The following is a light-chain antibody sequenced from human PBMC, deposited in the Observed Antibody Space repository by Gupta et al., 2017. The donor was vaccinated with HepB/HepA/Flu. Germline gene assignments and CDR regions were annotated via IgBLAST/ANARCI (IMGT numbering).Light chain of an antibody. CDR2: LGS. J-gene: IGKJ5*01. V-gene: IGKV2-28*01. Sequence: DIVMTQSPLSLPVTPGEPASISCRSSHSPLHSDGNNYLEWYLQRPGQSPQLLIYLGSNLACGVPARFSGSGSGTDFTLKISRVEAEDVGVYYCMRYLSPITFGQGTQVEIK. CDR3: MRYLSPIT. CDR1: HSPLHSDGNNY.